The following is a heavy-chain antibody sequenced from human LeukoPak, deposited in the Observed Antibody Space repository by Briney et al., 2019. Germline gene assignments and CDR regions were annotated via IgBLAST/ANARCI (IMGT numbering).Heavy chain of an antibody. CDR1: GFTFSSYA. J-gene: IGHJ4*02. D-gene: IGHD5-18*01. V-gene: IGHV3-23*01. CDR3: AKDVSEDTAMVTDY. CDR2: ISGSGGST. Sequence: GGSLRLSCAASGFTFSSYAMSWVRQAPGKGLEWVSAISGSGGSTYYADSVKGRFTISRDNSKNTLYLQMNSPRAEDTAVYYCAKDVSEDTAMVTDYWGQGTLVTVSS.